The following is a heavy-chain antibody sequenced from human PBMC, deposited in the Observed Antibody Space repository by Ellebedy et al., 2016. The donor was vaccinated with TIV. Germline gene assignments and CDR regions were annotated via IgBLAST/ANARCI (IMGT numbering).Heavy chain of an antibody. J-gene: IGHJ4*02. D-gene: IGHD5-12*01. CDR3: ARMTSRGFSTPAY. CDR2: IYSSGSS. CDR1: GGSMTSYY. V-gene: IGHV4-4*07. Sequence: SETLSLTXAVSGGSMTSYYWTWIRQPAGKGLEWIGRIYSSGSSNYNPSLKSRLTMSVDTSKNQLSLKISSVTAADTAIYYCARMTSRGFSTPAYWGQGTQVTVSS.